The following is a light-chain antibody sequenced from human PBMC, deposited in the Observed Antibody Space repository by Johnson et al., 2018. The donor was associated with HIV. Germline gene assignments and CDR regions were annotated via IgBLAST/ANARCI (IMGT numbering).Light chain of an antibody. CDR1: SSNIGNNY. CDR3: ETWDGSLRGV. V-gene: IGLV1-51*01. Sequence: QLVLSQPPSVSAAPGQKVTISCSGSSSNIGNNYVSWYQQLPGTAPKLLIYDNNKRPSGVPDRFSGSKSGTSATLAISGLQAEAEADYYCETWDGSLRGVFGTGTKVTVL. J-gene: IGLJ1*01. CDR2: DNN.